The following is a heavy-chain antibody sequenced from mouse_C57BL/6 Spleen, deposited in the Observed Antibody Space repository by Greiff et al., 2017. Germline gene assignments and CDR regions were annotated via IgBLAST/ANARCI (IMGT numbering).Heavy chain of an antibody. CDR3: ASSRNYYTMAY. Sequence: QVQLQQSGAELVRPGTSVKVSCKASGYAFTNYLIEWVKQRPGQGLEWIGVINPGSGGTNYNEKFKGKATLTADKSSSTAYMQLSSLTSEDSAVYFCASSRNYYTMAYWGQGTSVTVSA. J-gene: IGHJ4*01. D-gene: IGHD2-1*01. CDR1: GYAFTNYL. V-gene: IGHV1-54*01. CDR2: INPGSGGT.